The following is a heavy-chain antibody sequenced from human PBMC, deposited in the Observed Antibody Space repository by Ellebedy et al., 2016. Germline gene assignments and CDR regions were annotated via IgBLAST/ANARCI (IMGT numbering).Heavy chain of an antibody. J-gene: IGHJ4*02. CDR3: ARDGSYLSYYWDDVGYSDQ. Sequence: GESLKISXAASGFTFSSYWMTWVRQAPGKGLEWVATIKRDGSEKYYMDSVKGRFTVSRDNAENSLYLQMNSLRAEDTAVFYCARDGSYLSYYWDDVGYSDQWGQGTLVSVSS. CDR2: IKRDGSEK. V-gene: IGHV3-7*01. CDR1: GFTFSSYW. D-gene: IGHD1-20*01.